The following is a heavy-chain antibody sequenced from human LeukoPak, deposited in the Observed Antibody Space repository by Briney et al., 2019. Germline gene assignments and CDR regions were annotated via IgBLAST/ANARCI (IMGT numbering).Heavy chain of an antibody. J-gene: IGHJ4*02. CDR1: GYTFTSYG. CDR3: ATFALYSNNWYYFT. CDR2: ISPSSGNT. V-gene: IGHV1-18*01. Sequence: ASVKVSCKASGYTFTSYGISWVRQAPGQGLEWVGWISPSSGNTNYAQKLQGRVTMTTDTSTSTAYMEVTSLKSGDTAVYYCATFALYSNNWYYFTWGQGTLVAVSS. D-gene: IGHD1-7*01.